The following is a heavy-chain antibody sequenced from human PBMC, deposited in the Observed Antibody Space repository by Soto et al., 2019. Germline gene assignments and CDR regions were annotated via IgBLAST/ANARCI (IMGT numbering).Heavy chain of an antibody. CDR3: ARDRGYNWNYGGFDP. V-gene: IGHV1-18*01. CDR2: ISGYNGNT. D-gene: IGHD1-7*01. CDR1: GYTFTSYG. Sequence: QVQLVQSGAEVKKPGASVKVSCKASGYTFTSYGISWVRQAPGQGLERMGRISGYNGNTNYAQKLQGRVTMTTDTSTSTAYMELRSLRSDDTAVYYCARDRGYNWNYGGFDPWGQGTLVTVSS. J-gene: IGHJ5*02.